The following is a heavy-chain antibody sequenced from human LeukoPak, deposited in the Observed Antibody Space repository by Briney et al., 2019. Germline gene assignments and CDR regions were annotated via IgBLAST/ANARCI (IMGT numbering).Heavy chain of an antibody. J-gene: IGHJ4*02. D-gene: IGHD3-3*01. CDR1: GFTFSSYE. Sequence: GGSLRLSCAASGFTFSSYEMNWVRQAPGKGLEWASYISSSGSTIYCADSVKGRFTISRDNAKNSLYLQMNSLRAEDTAVYYCARDLFWSGYSRKSFDYWGQGTLVTVSS. CDR3: ARDLFWSGYSRKSFDY. V-gene: IGHV3-48*03. CDR2: ISSSGSTI.